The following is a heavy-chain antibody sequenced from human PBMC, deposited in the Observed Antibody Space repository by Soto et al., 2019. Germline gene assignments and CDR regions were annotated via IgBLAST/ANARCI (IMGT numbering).Heavy chain of an antibody. CDR1: GGSISSYY. CDR2: IYYSGST. CDR3: ARLSDSSSSDY. V-gene: IGHV4-59*08. J-gene: IGHJ4*02. Sequence: PSETLSLTCTVSGGSISSYYWSWIRQPPGKGLEWIGYIYYSGSTNYNPSLKSRVTISVDTSKNQFSLKLSSVTAADTAVYYCARLSDSSSSDYWGQGTLVTVSS. D-gene: IGHD6-13*01.